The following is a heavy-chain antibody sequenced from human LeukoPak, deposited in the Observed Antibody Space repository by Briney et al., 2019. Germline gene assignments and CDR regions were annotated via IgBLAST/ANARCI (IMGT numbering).Heavy chain of an antibody. CDR1: GFTFDDFA. D-gene: IGHD3-10*01. V-gene: IGHV3-9*03. CDR3: AASYGSGSYYRQYDAFDI. J-gene: IGHJ3*02. Sequence: GGSLSLSCAASGFTFDDFAMHCVRHAPGKGLECVSGIRWNSGRIGYADSVKGRFTIYRDNAKNSLYLQMNSLRAEDMALYYCAASYGSGSYYRQYDAFDIWGQGTMVTVSS. CDR2: IRWNSGRI.